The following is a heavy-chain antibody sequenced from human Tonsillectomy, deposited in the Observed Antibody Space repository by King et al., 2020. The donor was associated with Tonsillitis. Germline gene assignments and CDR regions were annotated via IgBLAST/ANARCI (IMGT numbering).Heavy chain of an antibody. V-gene: IGHV4-30-4*01. J-gene: IGHJ4*02. CDR2: IYYSGST. CDR1: GGSISSGDYY. CDR3: ARDHSSGYYYLDY. D-gene: IGHD3-22*01. Sequence: QLQESGPGLVKPSQTLSLTCTVSGGSISSGDYYWSWIRQPPGKGLEWIGYIYYSGSTYYNPSLKSRVTISVDTSNNQFSLKLSSVTAADTAVYYCARDHSSGYYYLDYWGQGTLVTVSS.